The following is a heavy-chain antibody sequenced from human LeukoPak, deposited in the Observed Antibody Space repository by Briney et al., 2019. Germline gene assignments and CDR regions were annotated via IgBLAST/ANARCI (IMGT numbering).Heavy chain of an antibody. J-gene: IGHJ2*01. CDR1: GFTFSSYA. D-gene: IGHD1-26*01. CDR3: AKDRTVGASYWYFDL. V-gene: IGHV3-23*01. Sequence: GGSLRLSCAASGFTFSSYAMSWVRQAPGKGLEWVSAISGSGGSTYYADSVKGRFTISRDSSKNTLFLHMNTLKAEDTAIYYCAKDRTVGASYWYFDLWGRGTLVTVSS. CDR2: ISGSGGST.